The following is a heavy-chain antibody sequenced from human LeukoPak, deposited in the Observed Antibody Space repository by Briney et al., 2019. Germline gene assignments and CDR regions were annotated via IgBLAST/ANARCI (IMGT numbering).Heavy chain of an antibody. CDR3: ARVSDESTPRGYSGYYYYYMDV. D-gene: IGHD5-12*01. Sequence: ASVKVSCKASGGTFSSYAISWVRQAPGQGLEWMGGIIPIFGTANYAQKFQGRVTITADESTSTAYMELSSLRSEDTAVYYCARVSDESTPRGYSGYYYYYMDVWGKGTTVTVSS. J-gene: IGHJ6*03. CDR2: IIPIFGTA. V-gene: IGHV1-69*13. CDR1: GGTFSSYA.